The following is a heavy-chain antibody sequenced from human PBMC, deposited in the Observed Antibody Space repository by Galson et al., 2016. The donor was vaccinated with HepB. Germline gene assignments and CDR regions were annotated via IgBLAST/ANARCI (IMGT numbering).Heavy chain of an antibody. CDR3: AKDYCTGFNCYVDGHYFDY. Sequence: WVRQAPGKGLEWVAAIWNDGSYKYYSDSVKGRFTISRDNFKNTVYLEMNSLSVEDTALYYCAKDYCTGFNCYVDGHYFDYWGQGMLVTVSS. CDR2: IWNDGSYK. D-gene: IGHD2-15*01. J-gene: IGHJ4*02. V-gene: IGHV3-33*06.